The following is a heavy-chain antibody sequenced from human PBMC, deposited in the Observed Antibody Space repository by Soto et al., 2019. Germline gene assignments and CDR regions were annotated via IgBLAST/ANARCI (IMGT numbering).Heavy chain of an antibody. J-gene: IGHJ4*02. CDR2: IYSSGTT. Sequence: ETLSLTYAVSGGSISSFYWTLMRQSAGKGLEWIGRIYSSGTTNYNPSLKGRVTMSVDTSKNQFSLSLSSVTAADTAVYYCARDRIVGTSYFDYWGQGALVTVSS. V-gene: IGHV4-4*07. CDR1: GGSISSFY. CDR3: ARDRIVGTSYFDY. D-gene: IGHD1-26*01.